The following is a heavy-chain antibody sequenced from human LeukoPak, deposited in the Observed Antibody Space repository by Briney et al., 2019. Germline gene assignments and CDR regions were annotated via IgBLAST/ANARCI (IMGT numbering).Heavy chain of an antibody. CDR2: ISGSGGST. D-gene: IGHD3-10*01. CDR1: GFTFSSYA. Sequence: GGSLGLSCAASGFTFSSYAMSWVRQAPGKGLEWVSAISGSGGSTYYADSVKGRFTISRDNSKNTLYLQMNSLKTEDTAVYYCTTGITMPYYWGQGTLVTVSS. V-gene: IGHV3-23*01. J-gene: IGHJ4*02. CDR3: TTGITMPYY.